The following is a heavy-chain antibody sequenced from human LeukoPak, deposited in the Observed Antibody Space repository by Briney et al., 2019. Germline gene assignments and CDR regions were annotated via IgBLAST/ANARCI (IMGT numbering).Heavy chain of an antibody. J-gene: IGHJ4*02. CDR3: ARSASSVKFDY. D-gene: IGHD2-2*01. CDR1: GYTFTDYY. CDR2: INPNSGGT. V-gene: IGHV1-2*02. Sequence: VASVKVSCKGSGYTFTDYYMHWVRQAPGQGLEWMGWINPNSGGTNYAQNFQGRVTMTRDTSITTAYMELRRLTSDDTAEYYCARSASSVKFDYWGQGTLVTVSS.